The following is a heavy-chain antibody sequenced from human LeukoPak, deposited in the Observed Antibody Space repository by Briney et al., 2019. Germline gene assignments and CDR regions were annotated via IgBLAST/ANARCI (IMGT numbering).Heavy chain of an antibody. CDR3: ARDPRYFDWLLRYDAFDI. CDR1: GYTFTSYG. D-gene: IGHD3-9*01. CDR2: IIAYNGNT. Sequence: ASVKVSCKASGYTFTSYGISWVRQAPGQGREWMGWIIAYNGNTNYAQKLQGRVTMTTDTSTSTAYMELRSLRSDDTAVYYCARDPRYFDWLLRYDAFDIWGQGTMVTVSS. V-gene: IGHV1-18*01. J-gene: IGHJ3*02.